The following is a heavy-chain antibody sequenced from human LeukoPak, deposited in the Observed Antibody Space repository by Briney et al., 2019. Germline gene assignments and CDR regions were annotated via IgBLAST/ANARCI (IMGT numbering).Heavy chain of an antibody. CDR3: ARDLTPDSSGWYDGFRVFDY. D-gene: IGHD6-19*01. CDR2: ISSSSSYI. V-gene: IGHV3-21*01. J-gene: IGHJ4*02. Sequence: PGGSLRLSCAASGFTFSSYSMNWVRQAPGKGLEWVSSISSSSSYIYYADSVKGRFTISRDNAKNSLYLQMNSLRAEDTAVYYCARDLTPDSSGWYDGFRVFDYWGQGTLVTVSS. CDR1: GFTFSSYS.